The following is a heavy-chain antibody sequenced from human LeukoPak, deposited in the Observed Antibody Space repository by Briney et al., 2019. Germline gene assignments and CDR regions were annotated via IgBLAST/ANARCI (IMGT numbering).Heavy chain of an antibody. CDR2: ISGSGGST. CDR1: GFTFSSYA. J-gene: IGHJ4*02. CDR3: AINIVVVPAAMRGGDY. D-gene: IGHD2-2*01. Sequence: GGSLRLSCAASGFTFSSYAMSWVRQAPGKGLEWASAISGSGGSTYYADSVKGRFTISRDNSKNTLYLQMNSLRAEDTAAYYCAINIVVVPAAMRGGDYWGQGTLVTVSS. V-gene: IGHV3-23*01.